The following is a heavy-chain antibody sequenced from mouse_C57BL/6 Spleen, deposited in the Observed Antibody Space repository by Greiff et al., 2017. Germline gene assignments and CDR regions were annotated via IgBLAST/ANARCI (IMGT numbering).Heavy chain of an antibody. Sequence: EVKLVESGGGLVQPGGSLSLSCAASGFTFTDYYMSWVRQPPGKALEWLGFIRNKANGYTTEYSASVKGRFTISRDNSQSILYLQMNALRAEDSATYYCARSDYDYGGGFDYCGQGTTLTASS. CDR1: GFTFTDYY. J-gene: IGHJ2*01. D-gene: IGHD2-4*01. CDR3: ARSDYDYGGGFDY. V-gene: IGHV7-3*01. CDR2: IRNKANGYTT.